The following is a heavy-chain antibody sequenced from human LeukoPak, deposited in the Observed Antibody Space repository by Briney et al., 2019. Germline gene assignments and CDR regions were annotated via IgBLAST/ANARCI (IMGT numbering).Heavy chain of an antibody. CDR2: ISGRGGST. V-gene: IGHV3-23*01. J-gene: IGHJ4*02. CDR1: GFTFISYA. CDR3: AKDPLLRYFDWLLLFDY. D-gene: IGHD3-9*01. Sequence: GGSLRLSCAASGFTFISYARSGVRQAPGKGLEGVSAISGRGGSTYYADSVKGRFTISRDNSKNTLYLQMNSLRAEDTTVYYCAKDPLLRYFDWLLLFDYWGQGTRVTVSS.